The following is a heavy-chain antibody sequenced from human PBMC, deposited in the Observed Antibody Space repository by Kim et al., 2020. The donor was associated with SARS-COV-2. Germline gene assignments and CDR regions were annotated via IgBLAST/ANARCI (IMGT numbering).Heavy chain of an antibody. Sequence: SETLSLTCTVSGGSVSSGSYYWSWIRQPPGKGLEWIGYIYYSGSTNYNPSLKSRVTISVDTSKNQFSLKLSSVTAADTAVYYCTTAVVAVAAHDGCWGQGTMVTISS. CDR1: GGSVSSGSYY. V-gene: IGHV4-61*01. CDR2: IYYSGST. J-gene: IGHJ4*02. CDR3: TTAVVAVAAHDGC. D-gene: IGHD6-19*01.